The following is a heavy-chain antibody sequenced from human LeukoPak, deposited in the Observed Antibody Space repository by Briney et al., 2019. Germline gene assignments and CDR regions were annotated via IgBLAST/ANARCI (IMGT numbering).Heavy chain of an antibody. Sequence: GGSLRLSCTASGFTFRSYAMHWVRQAPGKGLEWVAVISYDGSNKYYADSVKGRFTISRDNSKNTLYLQMNSLRAEDTAVYYCARKTGDCWGQGTLVIVSS. V-gene: IGHV3-30-3*01. J-gene: IGHJ4*02. CDR1: GFTFRSYA. D-gene: IGHD1-14*01. CDR3: ARKTGDC. CDR2: ISYDGSNK.